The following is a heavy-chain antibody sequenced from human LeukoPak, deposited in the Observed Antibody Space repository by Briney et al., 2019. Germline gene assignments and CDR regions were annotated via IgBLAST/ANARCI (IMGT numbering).Heavy chain of an antibody. D-gene: IGHD2-15*01. CDR1: GGSISSSSYY. CDR2: IYYSGST. V-gene: IGHV4-39*01. CDR3: ARHVAGLFDY. J-gene: IGHJ4*02. Sequence: SETLSLTCTVSGGSISSSSYYWGWIRQPPGMGLEWIGSIYYSGSTYYNPSLKSRVTISVDTSKHQFSLKLSSVTAADTAVYYCARHVAGLFDYWGQGTLVTVSS.